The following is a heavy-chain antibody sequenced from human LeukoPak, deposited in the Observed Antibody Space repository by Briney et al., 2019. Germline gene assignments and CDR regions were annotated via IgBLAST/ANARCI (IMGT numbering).Heavy chain of an antibody. CDR3: AKGSGVGFFGVVMGYYYMDV. J-gene: IGHJ6*03. Sequence: PGGSLRLSCAASGFTFSSYSMNWVRQAPGKGLEWVSYISSSSSIIDYADSVKGRFTISRDNAKNSLYLQMNSLRAEDTAVYYCAKGSGVGFFGVVMGYYYMDVWGKGTTVTVSS. CDR2: ISSSSSII. V-gene: IGHV3-48*01. D-gene: IGHD3-3*01. CDR1: GFTFSSYS.